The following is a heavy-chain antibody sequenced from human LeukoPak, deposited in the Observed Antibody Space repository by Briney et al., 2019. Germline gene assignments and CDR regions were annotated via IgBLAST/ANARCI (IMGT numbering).Heavy chain of an antibody. D-gene: IGHD6-13*01. V-gene: IGHV3-23*01. J-gene: IGHJ6*03. Sequence: GGSLRLSCAASGFTFSSYGMSWVRQARGKGLEGVSAISGSGGSTYYADSVKGRFTISRDNSKNTLYLQMNSLRAEDTAVHYCAKDLSKQHLVGRGGGGYYYYMDVWGKGTTVTISS. CDR3: AKDLSKQHLVGRGGGGYYYYMDV. CDR2: ISGSGGST. CDR1: GFTFSSYG.